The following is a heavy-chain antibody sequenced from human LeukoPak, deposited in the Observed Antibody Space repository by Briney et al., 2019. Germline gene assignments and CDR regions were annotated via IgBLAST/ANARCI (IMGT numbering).Heavy chain of an antibody. CDR1: VNSSTSDF. Sequence: SETLSLTCIVSVNSSTSDFWSWIRQSPGKGLEWIGYINYSGRSEYDPSLKSRVTISVDRSRKRVSLKMRSVTAADTAVYYCARLDCLSDECYNYWAVGALVTVSS. CDR3: ARLDCLSDECYNY. J-gene: IGHJ4*02. V-gene: IGHV4-59*08. D-gene: IGHD2-21*01. CDR2: INYSGRS.